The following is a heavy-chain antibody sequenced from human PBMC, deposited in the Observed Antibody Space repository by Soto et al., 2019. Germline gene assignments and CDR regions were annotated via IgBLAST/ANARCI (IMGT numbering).Heavy chain of an antibody. CDR2: LYDVDGS. Sequence: DVQLVESGGGLIQPGESLRLSCAAFGLTISGKKYVAWVRQAPGKGLEWVSGLYDVDGSFYADSVRGRFTTSSDSSKTTVYLPMNDLRPDDTAVYYCATWHEREHAYDVWGQGTTVTVSS. D-gene: IGHD1-1*01. CDR1: GLTISGKKY. CDR3: ATWHEREHAYDV. J-gene: IGHJ3*01. V-gene: IGHV3-53*01.